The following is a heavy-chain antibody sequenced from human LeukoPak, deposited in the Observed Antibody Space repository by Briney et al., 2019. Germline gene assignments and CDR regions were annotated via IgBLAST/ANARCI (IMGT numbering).Heavy chain of an antibody. D-gene: IGHD6-19*01. V-gene: IGHV4-4*07. J-gene: IGHJ6*02. CDR2: VYISGSN. CDR1: GDSIRIYN. Sequence: SETPSLTSAVSGDSIRIYNGSCGSHTAGEGLGWSGRVYISGSNNYNPSLKSRVTMSVDTSKNQFSLKLSSVTAADTAVYYCAREPTYSSGWLYYYYYGMDGWGQGNTVTVSS. CDR3: AREPTYSSGWLYYYYYGMDG.